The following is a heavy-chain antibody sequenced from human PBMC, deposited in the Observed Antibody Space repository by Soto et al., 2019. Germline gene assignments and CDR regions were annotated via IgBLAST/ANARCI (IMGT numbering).Heavy chain of an antibody. CDR2: ISSSSSYI. J-gene: IGHJ6*02. CDR1: GFTFSSYS. D-gene: IGHD3-3*01. Sequence: EVQLVESGGGLVKPGGSLRLSCAASGFTFSSYSMNWVRQAPGKGLEWVSSISSSSSYIYYADSVKGRFTISRDNAKNSLYLQMNSLRAEDTAVYYCARGSEVLRFLENGMDVWGQGTTVTVSS. CDR3: ARGSEVLRFLENGMDV. V-gene: IGHV3-21*01.